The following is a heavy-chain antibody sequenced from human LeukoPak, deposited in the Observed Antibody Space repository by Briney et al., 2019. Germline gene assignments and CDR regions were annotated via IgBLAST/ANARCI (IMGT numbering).Heavy chain of an antibody. Sequence: GASVKVSCKASGYTFTSYGISWVRQAPGQGLEWMGRIIPILGIANYAQKFQGRVTITADKSTSTAYMELSSLRSEDTAVYYCASVRAAAGSHYFDYWGQETLVTVSS. D-gene: IGHD6-13*01. CDR1: GYTFTSYG. CDR2: IIPILGIA. CDR3: ASVRAAAGSHYFDY. J-gene: IGHJ4*02. V-gene: IGHV1-69*04.